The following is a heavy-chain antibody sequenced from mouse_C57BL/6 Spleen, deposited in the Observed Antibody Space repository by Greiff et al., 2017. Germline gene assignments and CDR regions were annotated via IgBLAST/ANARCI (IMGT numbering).Heavy chain of an antibody. V-gene: IGHV2-2*01. CDR1: GFSLTSYG. D-gene: IGHD1-1*01. CDR2: IWSGGST. CDR3: ARNSPITTVVANYAMDY. Sequence: VKLQESGPGLVQPSQSLSITCTVSGFSLTSYGVHWVRQSPGKGLEWLGVIWSGGSTDYNAAFISRLSISKDNSKSQVFFKMNSLQADDTAIYYCARNSPITTVVANYAMDYWGQGTSVTVSS. J-gene: IGHJ4*01.